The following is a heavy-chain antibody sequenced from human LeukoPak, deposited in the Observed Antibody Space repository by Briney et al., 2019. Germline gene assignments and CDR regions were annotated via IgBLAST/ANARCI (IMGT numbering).Heavy chain of an antibody. D-gene: IGHD3/OR15-3a*01. CDR1: GFTFTTYA. J-gene: IGHJ4*02. V-gene: IGHV3-23*01. Sequence: PGGSLRLSCAASGFTFTTYAMHSVRQAPGKGLEWVSAISGSGSGTYYADSVKGRFTISRDNSKNTLYLQMNSLRAEDTAVYYCAKRTLGGLAFDYWGQGTLVTVSS. CDR2: ISGSGSGT. CDR3: AKRTLGGLAFDY.